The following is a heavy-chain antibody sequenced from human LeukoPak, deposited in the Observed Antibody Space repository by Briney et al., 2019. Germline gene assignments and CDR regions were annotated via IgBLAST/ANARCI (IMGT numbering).Heavy chain of an antibody. D-gene: IGHD5-18*01. CDR2: IIPIFGTA. Sequence: SVKVSCKASGGTFSSYTISWVRQAPGQGLEWMGGIIPIFGTANYAQKFQGRVTITADESTSTAYMELSSLRSEDTAVYYCASTVDTAMDSWGQGTLVTVSS. V-gene: IGHV1-69*13. CDR1: GGTFSSYT. CDR3: ASTVDTAMDS. J-gene: IGHJ5*01.